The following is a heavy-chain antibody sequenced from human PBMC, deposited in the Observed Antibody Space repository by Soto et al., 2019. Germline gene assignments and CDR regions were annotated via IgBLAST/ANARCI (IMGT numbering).Heavy chain of an antibody. D-gene: IGHD4-17*01. V-gene: IGHV1-69*02. CDR3: ARADYGDQTRGAFDI. CDR2: IIPILGIA. Sequence: QVQLVQSGAEVQKPGSSVKVSCKASGGTFSSYTISWVRQAPGQGLEWMGRIIPILGIANYAQKFQGRVTITADKSTSTAYMELSSLRSEDTAVYYCARADYGDQTRGAFDIWGQGTMVTVSS. CDR1: GGTFSSYT. J-gene: IGHJ3*02.